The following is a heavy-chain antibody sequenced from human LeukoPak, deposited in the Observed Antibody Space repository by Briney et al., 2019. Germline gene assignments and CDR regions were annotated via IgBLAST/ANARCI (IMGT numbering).Heavy chain of an antibody. CDR3: ANYYDFWGHI. D-gene: IGHD3-3*01. CDR2: INHSGST. Sequence: PSETLSLTCAVYGGSFSGYYWSWIRQPPGKGVEWIGEINHSGSTNYNPSLTSRGTISVDTSKNQFSLKLSSVTAADTAVYYCANYYDFWGHIWGQGTMVTVSS. CDR1: GGSFSGYY. V-gene: IGHV4-34*01. J-gene: IGHJ3*02.